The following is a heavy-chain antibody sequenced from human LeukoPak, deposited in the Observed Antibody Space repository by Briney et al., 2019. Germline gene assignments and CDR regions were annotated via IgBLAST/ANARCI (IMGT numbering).Heavy chain of an antibody. V-gene: IGHV1-8*03. D-gene: IGHD3-22*01. J-gene: IGHJ4*02. CDR1: GYTFTSYD. CDR2: MNPNSGNT. Sequence: ASVKVSCKASGYTFTSYDINWVRQATGQGLEWMGWMNPNSGNTGYAQKFQGRVTITRNTSISTAYMELSSLRSEDTAVYYCARVENDSSGYYEVYFDYWGQGTLVTVSS. CDR3: ARVENDSSGYYEVYFDY.